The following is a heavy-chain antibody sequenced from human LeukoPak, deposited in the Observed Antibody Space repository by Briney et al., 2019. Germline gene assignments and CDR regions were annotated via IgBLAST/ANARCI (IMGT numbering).Heavy chain of an antibody. V-gene: IGHV4-34*01. D-gene: IGHD5-12*01. CDR3: ARGQWGYSGYDTGSYYYYYMDV. J-gene: IGHJ6*03. Sequence: SETLSLTCALYGGSFSGYYWSWIRQPPGKGLEWIVEINHSGSTNYHPSLKSRITISVDTCKNQFSPKIRYVTAADTAVYYCARGQWGYSGYDTGSYYYYYMDVWGKGTTVTVSS. CDR2: INHSGST. CDR1: GGSFSGYY.